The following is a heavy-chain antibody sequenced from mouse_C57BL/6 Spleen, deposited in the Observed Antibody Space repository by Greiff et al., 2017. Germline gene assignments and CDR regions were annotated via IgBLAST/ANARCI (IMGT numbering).Heavy chain of an antibody. V-gene: IGHV1-55*01. D-gene: IGHD2-3*01. J-gene: IGHJ4*01. Sequence: QVQLQQPGAELVKPGASVKMSCKASGYTFTSYWITWVKKRPGQGLEWIGDIYPGSGSTNYNEKFKSKATLTVDTSSSTAYMQLSSLTSEDSAVYYGARSGDGYYGAMDYWGQGASVTVSS. CDR2: IYPGSGST. CDR3: ARSGDGYYGAMDY. CDR1: GYTFTSYW.